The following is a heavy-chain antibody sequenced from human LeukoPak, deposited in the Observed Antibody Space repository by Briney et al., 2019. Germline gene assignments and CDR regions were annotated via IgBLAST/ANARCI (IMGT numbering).Heavy chain of an antibody. D-gene: IGHD2-2*01. CDR3: ACTRYCSSTSCYSWNY. J-gene: IGHJ4*02. CDR1: GFTFSNAW. Sequence: GGSLRLSCAASGFTFSNAWMSWVRQAPGKGLEWVANIKQDGSEKYYVDSVKGRFTISRDNAKNSLYLQMNSLRAEDTAVYYCACTRYCSSTSCYSWNYWGQGTLVTVSS. CDR2: IKQDGSEK. V-gene: IGHV3-7*01.